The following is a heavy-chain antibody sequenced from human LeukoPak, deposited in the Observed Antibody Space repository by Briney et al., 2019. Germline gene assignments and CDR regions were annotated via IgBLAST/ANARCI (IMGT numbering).Heavy chain of an antibody. V-gene: IGHV4-59*01. CDR3: ARGGSGWSFDY. D-gene: IGHD6-19*01. CDR2: IYYSGST. J-gene: IGHJ4*02. Sequence: SETLSLTCTVSGGSISSYYWSWIRQPLGKGLEWIGYIYYSGSTNYNPSLKSRVTISVDTSKNQFSLKLSSVTAADTAVYYCARGGSGWSFDYWGQGTLVAVSS. CDR1: GGSISSYY.